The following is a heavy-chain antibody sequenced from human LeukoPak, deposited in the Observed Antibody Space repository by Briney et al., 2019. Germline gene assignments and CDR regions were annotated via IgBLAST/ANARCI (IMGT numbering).Heavy chain of an antibody. D-gene: IGHD3-22*01. CDR3: ARDSSGYYYGSFY. Sequence: ASVTVSCTASGYTFTSYYMHWVRQAPGQGLEWMGIINPSGGSTSYAQKFQGRVTMTRDTSTSTVYMELSSLRSEDTAVYYCARDSSGYYYGSFYWGQGTLVTVSS. CDR2: INPSGGST. CDR1: GYTFTSYY. J-gene: IGHJ4*02. V-gene: IGHV1-46*01.